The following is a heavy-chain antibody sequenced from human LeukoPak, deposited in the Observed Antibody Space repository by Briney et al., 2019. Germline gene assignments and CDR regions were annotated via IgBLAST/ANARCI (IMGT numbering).Heavy chain of an antibody. Sequence: GASVKVSCKVSGSTLSELSMHWVRQAPGKGLEWMGGFDPEDGETLYAQNFQGRVTMTEDTPIDIAYMELSSLRSEDTAVYYCATVTLGKGYYSAFDYWGQGTLVTVSS. D-gene: IGHD3-22*01. J-gene: IGHJ4*02. V-gene: IGHV1-24*01. CDR3: ATVTLGKGYYSAFDY. CDR2: FDPEDGET. CDR1: GSTLSELS.